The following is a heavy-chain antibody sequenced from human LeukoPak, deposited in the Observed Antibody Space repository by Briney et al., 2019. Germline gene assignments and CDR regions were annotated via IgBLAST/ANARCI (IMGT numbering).Heavy chain of an antibody. Sequence: ASVKVSCKVSGYTLTELSMHWVRQAPGKGLEWMGGFGSEDGETIYAQKFQGRVTMTEDTSTDTAYMELSSLRPEDAAVYYCATGASLRLGELSLYGYYYYYMDVWGKGTTVTISS. J-gene: IGHJ6*03. CDR1: GYTLTELS. V-gene: IGHV1-24*01. CDR3: ATGASLRLGELSLYGYYYYYMDV. CDR2: FGSEDGET. D-gene: IGHD3-16*02.